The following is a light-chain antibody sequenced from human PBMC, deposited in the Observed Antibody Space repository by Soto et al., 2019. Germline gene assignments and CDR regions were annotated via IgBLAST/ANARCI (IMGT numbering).Light chain of an antibody. V-gene: IGLV1-40*01. J-gene: IGLJ3*02. CDR1: RSNIGAGYD. CDR3: QSVDSNLSGWV. Sequence: QSVLTQPPSVSGAPGQRVTISCIGSRSNIGAGYDVHWYQQLPGTAPKLLVSGNTNRPSGVPDRFSGSKSGTSASLAITGLQAEDEADYYCQSVDSNLSGWVFGEGTKLTVL. CDR2: GNT.